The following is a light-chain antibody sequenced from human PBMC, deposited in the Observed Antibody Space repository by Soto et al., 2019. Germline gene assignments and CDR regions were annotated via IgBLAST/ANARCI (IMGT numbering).Light chain of an antibody. CDR3: QQSDSTPLT. Sequence: EIVLTQSPATLSLSPGERATLSCRASQSVGSYLAWFQQTPGHAPRLLIYDTSNRATGIPDRFSGSGSGTDFTLTISSLQPEDFATYYCQQSDSTPLTFGGGTKVDIK. CDR1: QSVGSY. J-gene: IGKJ4*01. CDR2: DTS. V-gene: IGKV3-11*01.